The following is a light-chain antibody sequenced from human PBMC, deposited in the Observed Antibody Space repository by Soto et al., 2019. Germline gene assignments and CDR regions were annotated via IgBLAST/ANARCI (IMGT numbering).Light chain of an antibody. V-gene: IGLV6-57*01. J-gene: IGLJ2*01. CDR3: QSYDSSNDVV. CDR1: SGSIASNY. Sequence: NFMLTQPHSVSESPGKTVTISCTRSSGSIASNYVQWYQQRPGSSPTTVIYEDNQRPSGVPDRFSGSIDSSSNSASLTISGLKTGDEADYYCQSYDSSNDVVFGGGTKLTVL. CDR2: EDN.